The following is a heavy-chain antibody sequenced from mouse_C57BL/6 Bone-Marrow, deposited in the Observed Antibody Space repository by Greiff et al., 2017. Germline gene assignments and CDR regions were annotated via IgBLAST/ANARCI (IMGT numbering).Heavy chain of an antibody. J-gene: IGHJ1*03. Sequence: QVQLQQPGAELVKPGASVKLSCKASGYTFTSYWMQWVKQRPGQGLEWIGEIDPSDSYTNYNQQFKGKATLTVDTSSRPAYMQLSSLTSADSAVYYCASYYGSSYWYFDVWGTGTTVTVSS. D-gene: IGHD1-1*01. CDR2: IDPSDSYT. CDR1: GYTFTSYW. V-gene: IGHV1-50*01. CDR3: ASYYGSSYWYFDV.